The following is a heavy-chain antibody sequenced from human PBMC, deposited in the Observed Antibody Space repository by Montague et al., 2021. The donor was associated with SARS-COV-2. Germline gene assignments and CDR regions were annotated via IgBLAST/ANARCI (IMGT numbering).Heavy chain of an antibody. CDR3: AKGRSGYNIRQVATLYF. V-gene: IGHV3-9*01. D-gene: IGHD5-24*01. J-gene: IGHJ4*02. CDR2: IHWNSNAL. CDR1: GFAFDDYA. Sequence: SLRLSCAASGFAFDDYAMHWVRQVPGKGLEWVSGIHWNSNALGTXDSXRGRFTISRDNAKSSLYLQMNSLRIEDTALYYCAKGRSGYNIRQVATLYFWGQGTLVTVST.